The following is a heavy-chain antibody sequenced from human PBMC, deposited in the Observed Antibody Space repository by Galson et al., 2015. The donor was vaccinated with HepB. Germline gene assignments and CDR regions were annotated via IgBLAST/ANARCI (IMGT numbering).Heavy chain of an antibody. V-gene: IGHV3-48*02. CDR2: ISSSSGSI. J-gene: IGHJ4*02. CDR1: GFTFSSYS. D-gene: IGHD3-3*01. CDR3: ARDPGPYDFWSGYGNYFDY. Sequence: SLRLSCAASGFTFSSYSMNWVRQAPGKGLEWVSSISSSSGSIYYADSVKGRFTISRDNAKDSLFLQLNSLRDEDTAIYFCARDPGPYDFWSGYGNYFDYWGQGTLVTVSS.